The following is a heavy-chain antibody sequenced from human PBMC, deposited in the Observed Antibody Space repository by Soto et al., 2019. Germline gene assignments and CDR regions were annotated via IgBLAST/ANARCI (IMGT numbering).Heavy chain of an antibody. V-gene: IGHV3-30-3*01. D-gene: IGHD2-21*01. CDR2: ISFEGSKQ. CDR1: GFTFSHYA. CDR3: AKAERTVVVNAINY. Sequence: QVQLVESGGGVVQPGRSLRLSCAASGFTFSHYALHWVRQAPGKGLEWVALISFEGSKQFYADSVKGRFTISRDNAKNTLYLQMNSLRADDTAVYYCAKAERTVVVNAINYWGQGTLVSVSS. J-gene: IGHJ4*02.